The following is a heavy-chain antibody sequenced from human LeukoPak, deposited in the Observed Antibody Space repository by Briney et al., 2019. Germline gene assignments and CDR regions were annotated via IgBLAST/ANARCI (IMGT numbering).Heavy chain of an antibody. D-gene: IGHD6-19*01. CDR3: ARDLYSSGFDAFDI. CDR2: IKQDGSEK. V-gene: IGHV3-7*01. CDR1: GFTFTDYF. J-gene: IGHJ3*02. Sequence: GGSLRLSCVASGFTFTDYFMSWVRQAPGKGLEWVANIKQDGSEKYYVDSVKGRFTISRDNAKNSLYLQMNSLRAEDTAVYYCARDLYSSGFDAFDIWGQGTMVTVSS.